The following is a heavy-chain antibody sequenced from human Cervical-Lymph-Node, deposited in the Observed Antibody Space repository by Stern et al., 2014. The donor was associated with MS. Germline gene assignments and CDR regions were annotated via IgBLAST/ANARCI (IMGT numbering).Heavy chain of an antibody. V-gene: IGHV3-23*01. CDR3: AKDDYYYDSGGYLGWFDS. CDR2: IGGSGDSP. D-gene: IGHD3-22*01. CDR1: GFTFSSSA. J-gene: IGHJ5*01. Sequence: VQLLESGGGLVQPGGSLRLSCAASGFTFSSSAMSWVRQAPGKGLEWVSAIGGSGDSPYYADSVKGRFTISRDNSKNTLYLQMNSLRAEDTAVYYCAKDDYYYDSGGYLGWFDSWGQGTLVTVSS.